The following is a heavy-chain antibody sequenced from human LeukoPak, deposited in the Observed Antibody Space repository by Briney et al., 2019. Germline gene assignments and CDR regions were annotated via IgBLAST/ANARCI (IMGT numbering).Heavy chain of an antibody. D-gene: IGHD5-24*01. V-gene: IGHV1-46*01. Sequence: ASVKVSCKASGYTFTSYYMHWVRQAPGQGLDWMVIINPSGGSTSYAQKFQGRVTMTRDTSTSTVYMELSSLRSEDTAVYYCARDQREDGYNKEVDAFDIWGQGTMVTVSS. CDR3: ARDQREDGYNKEVDAFDI. CDR2: INPSGGST. J-gene: IGHJ3*02. CDR1: GYTFTSYY.